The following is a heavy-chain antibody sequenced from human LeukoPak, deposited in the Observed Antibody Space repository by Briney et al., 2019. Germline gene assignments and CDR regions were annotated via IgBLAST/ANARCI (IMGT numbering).Heavy chain of an antibody. CDR3: ARVEAYCSRTSYFDY. Sequence: GASVKVSCKASGYTFTNYGISWVGQAPGQGLEWMGWISGYSGNTEYAQHLQGRVTMTTDTSTSTAYMELRSLRSDDTALYYCARVEAYCSRTSYFDYWGLGTLVTVSS. V-gene: IGHV1-18*01. D-gene: IGHD2-2*01. CDR2: ISGYSGNT. CDR1: GYTFTNYG. J-gene: IGHJ4*02.